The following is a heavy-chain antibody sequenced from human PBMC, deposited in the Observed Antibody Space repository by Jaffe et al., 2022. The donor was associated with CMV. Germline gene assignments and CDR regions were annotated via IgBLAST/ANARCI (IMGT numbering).Heavy chain of an antibody. CDR1: GFTFSTYN. Sequence: EVQLVESGGGLVKPGGSLRLSCAASGFTFSTYNMNWVRQAPGKGLEWVSSISSSSSYIYYADSLKGRFTISRDNAKNSLYLQMNSLRAEDTAVYYCARGTYSSGYLFLNWGQGTLVTVSS. D-gene: IGHD3-22*01. J-gene: IGHJ4*02. V-gene: IGHV3-21*01. CDR3: ARGTYSSGYLFLN. CDR2: ISSSSSYI.